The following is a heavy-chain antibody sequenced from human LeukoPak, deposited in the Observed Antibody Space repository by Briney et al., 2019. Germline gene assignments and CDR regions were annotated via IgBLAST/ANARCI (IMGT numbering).Heavy chain of an antibody. Sequence: ASVKVSCKASGYTFTGYSLHWVQQAPGQGLEWMGWINLYNGDTNYAQKFQGRVTMTRDTSISTAYMELSRLRSDDTAVYYCAAHNCSSTSCYEGYYYGMDVWGQGTTVTVSS. CDR3: AAHNCSSTSCYEGYYYGMDV. V-gene: IGHV1-2*02. D-gene: IGHD2-2*01. CDR1: GYTFTGYS. J-gene: IGHJ6*02. CDR2: INLYNGDT.